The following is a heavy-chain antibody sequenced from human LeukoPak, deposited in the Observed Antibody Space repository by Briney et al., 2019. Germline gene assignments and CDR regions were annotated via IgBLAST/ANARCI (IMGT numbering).Heavy chain of an antibody. D-gene: IGHD5-12*01. J-gene: IGHJ4*02. CDR1: GFTFSNYW. CDR2: ISSDGSST. V-gene: IGHV3-74*01. CDR3: ARTAYSDYSLGF. Sequence: GGSLRLSCAASGFTFSNYWMHWVPQTPGKGLGWVSRISSDGSSTSYADSVKGRFTISRDNVKNTLYLQMNSLRAEDTAVYYCARTAYSDYSLGFWGQGTLVTVSS.